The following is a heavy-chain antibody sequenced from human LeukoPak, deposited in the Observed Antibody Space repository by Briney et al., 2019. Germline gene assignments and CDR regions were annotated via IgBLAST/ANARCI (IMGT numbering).Heavy chain of an antibody. Sequence: GGSLRLSCAASGSTFSNAWMSWVRQAPGKGLEWVGRIKSKTDGGTTDYAAPVKGRFTISRDDSKNTLYLQMNSLKTEDTAVYYCTTDEVAAGPFDYWGQGTLVTVSS. CDR3: TTDEVAAGPFDY. V-gene: IGHV3-15*01. CDR1: GSTFSNAW. CDR2: IKSKTDGGTT. D-gene: IGHD6-13*01. J-gene: IGHJ4*02.